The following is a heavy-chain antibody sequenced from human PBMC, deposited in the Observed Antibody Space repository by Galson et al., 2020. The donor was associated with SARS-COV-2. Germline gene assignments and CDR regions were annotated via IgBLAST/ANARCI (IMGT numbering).Heavy chain of an antibody. D-gene: IGHD6-19*01. CDR3: ARRMNIAVAGRRLHRYYYYGMDV. V-gene: IGHV4-4*02. CDR2: IYHSGST. Sequence: SETLSLTCAVSGGSISSSNWWSWVRQPPGKGLGWIGEIYHSGSTNYNPSLKSRVTISVDKSKNQFSLKLSSVTAADTAGYYCARRMNIAVAGRRLHRYYYYGMDVWGQGTTVTVSS. J-gene: IGHJ6*02. CDR1: GGSISSSNW.